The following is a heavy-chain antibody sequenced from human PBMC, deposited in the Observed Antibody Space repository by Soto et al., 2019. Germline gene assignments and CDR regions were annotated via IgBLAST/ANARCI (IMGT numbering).Heavy chain of an antibody. V-gene: IGHV2-5*01. CDR2: IYWNDDK. J-gene: IGHJ4*02. D-gene: IGHD2-21*02. CDR3: AQCGGGGNSCYFDY. CDR1: GFSLSTTGVG. Sequence: QITLKESGPTLVKPTQTLTLTCTFSGFSLSTTGVGVGWIRQPPGKALEWLALIYWNDDKRSRPSLNSRITIAKDTTKNQVVLTMTNMDRVDTATYYCAQCGGGGNSCYFDYWGQGALVTVSS.